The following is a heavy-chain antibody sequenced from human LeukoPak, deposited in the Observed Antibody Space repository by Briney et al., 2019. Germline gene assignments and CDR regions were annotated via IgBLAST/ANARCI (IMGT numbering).Heavy chain of an antibody. Sequence: AGGSLRLSCAASGFTFGDYAMNWVRQAPGKGLEWVSVISGSGGGSHYADSVKGRFTISRDNSKNTLYLQMYSLIGEDTAVYYCAKEGAAVMGYFDYWGQGALVIVSS. J-gene: IGHJ4*02. D-gene: IGHD2-15*01. CDR2: ISGSGGGS. CDR1: GFTFGDYA. CDR3: AKEGAAVMGYFDY. V-gene: IGHV3-23*01.